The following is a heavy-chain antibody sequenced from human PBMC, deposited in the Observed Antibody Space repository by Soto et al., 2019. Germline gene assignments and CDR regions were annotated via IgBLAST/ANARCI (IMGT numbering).Heavy chain of an antibody. D-gene: IGHD5-18*01. CDR3: ARHFASVQGADGYMDV. V-gene: IGHV5-51*01. CDR1: GYTSSNYW. Sequence: RXASLTLTGNACGYTSSNYWCGLVLQMAGKGLEWMGIIYPGDSDIKYSPSFQGLVTISADKSSNTAYLRWSGLEASDTAMYYCARHFASVQGADGYMDVWGQGTMVTVCS. CDR2: IYPGDSDI. J-gene: IGHJ6*02.